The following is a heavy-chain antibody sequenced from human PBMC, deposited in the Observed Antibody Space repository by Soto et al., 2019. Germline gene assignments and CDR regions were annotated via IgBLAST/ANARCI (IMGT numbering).Heavy chain of an antibody. CDR3: ASQKTVIRGPLSNNWFDP. V-gene: IGHV5-51*01. D-gene: IGHD1-1*01. J-gene: IGHJ5*02. CDR2: IYPGDSDT. CDR1: GYTFTDYW. Sequence: GESLKISCKGYGYTFTDYWIGWVRQMPGKGLELIGLIYPGDSDTRYSPSFQGRVTISADKSISTAFLQWSSLRASDTAMYYCASQKTVIRGPLSNNWFDPWGQGTLVTVS.